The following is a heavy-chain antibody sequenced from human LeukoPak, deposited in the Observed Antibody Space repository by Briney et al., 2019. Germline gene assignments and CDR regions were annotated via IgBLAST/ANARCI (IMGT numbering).Heavy chain of an antibody. CDR2: ISGSGGST. V-gene: IGHV3-23*01. D-gene: IGHD4-17*01. Sequence: QTGGSLRLSCAATGFTFSSYAMSWVRQAPGKGLEWVSAISGSGGSTYYADPVKGRFTISRDNSKNTLYLQMNSLRAEDTAVYYCAKEFGDYSTGYYFDYWGQGTLVTVSS. CDR1: GFTFSSYA. CDR3: AKEFGDYSTGYYFDY. J-gene: IGHJ4*02.